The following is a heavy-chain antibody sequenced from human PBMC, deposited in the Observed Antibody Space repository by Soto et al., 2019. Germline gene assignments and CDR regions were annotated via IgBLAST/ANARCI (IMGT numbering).Heavy chain of an antibody. J-gene: IGHJ4*02. Sequence: QVQLVESGGGVVQPGESLRLSCAASGFTFSSYGMHWVRQAQGKGLEWVTFISYDGSNKYYADSVKGRVTVSRDNSKNTQYLQMSSLRAEDTAVYFCAKALGELSPESFDYWGRGTLVTVSS. CDR3: AKALGELSPESFDY. D-gene: IGHD3-16*02. V-gene: IGHV3-30*18. CDR2: ISYDGSNK. CDR1: GFTFSSYG.